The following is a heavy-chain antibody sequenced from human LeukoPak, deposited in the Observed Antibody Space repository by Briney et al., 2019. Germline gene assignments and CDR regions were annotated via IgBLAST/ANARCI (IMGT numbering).Heavy chain of an antibody. V-gene: IGHV5-51*01. CDR1: GYSFTSYW. CDR3: ARNGHPQTRYYYDSSGDDAFDI. D-gene: IGHD3-22*01. J-gene: IGHJ3*02. Sequence: GESLKISCKGSGYSFTSYWIGWVRQMPGKGLEWMGIIYPGDSDTRYSPSFQGQVTISADKSISTAYLQWSSLKASDTAMYYCARNGHPQTRYYYDSSGDDAFDIWGQGTMVTVSS. CDR2: IYPGDSDT.